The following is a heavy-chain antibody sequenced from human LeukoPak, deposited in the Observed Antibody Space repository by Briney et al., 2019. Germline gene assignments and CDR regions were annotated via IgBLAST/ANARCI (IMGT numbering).Heavy chain of an antibody. Sequence: SVKVSCKASGGTFSSYAISWVRQAPGQGLEWMGRIIPIFGIANYAQKFQGRVTITADKSTSTAYMELSSLRSEDTAVYYCARDSPSIVAIIEAYYFDYWGQGTLVTVSS. J-gene: IGHJ4*02. V-gene: IGHV1-69*04. CDR2: IIPIFGIA. CDR3: ARDSPSIVAIIEAYYFDY. D-gene: IGHD5-12*01. CDR1: GGTFSSYA.